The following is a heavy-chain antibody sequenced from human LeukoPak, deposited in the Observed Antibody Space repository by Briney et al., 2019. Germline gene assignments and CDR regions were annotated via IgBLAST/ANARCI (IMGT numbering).Heavy chain of an antibody. CDR1: GGTFSSYA. D-gene: IGHD3-9*01. J-gene: IGHJ4*02. V-gene: IGHV1-69*01. CDR2: IIPIFGTA. CDR3: ARDDSYDILTGYPEFDY. Sequence: SVKVSCKASGGTFSSYAISWVRQAPGQGLEWMGGIIPIFGTANYAQKFQGRVTITADESTSTAYMELSSLRSDDTAVYYCARDDSYDILTGYPEFDYWGQGTLVTVSS.